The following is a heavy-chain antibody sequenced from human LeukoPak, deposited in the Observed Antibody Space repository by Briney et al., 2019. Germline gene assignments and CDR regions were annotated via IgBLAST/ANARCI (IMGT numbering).Heavy chain of an antibody. CDR1: GFTFSNAW. J-gene: IGHJ4*02. CDR2: IKSKTDGGTS. CDR3: TTDPPTASAAVDY. V-gene: IGHV3-15*01. Sequence: GGSLRLSCAASGFTFSNAWMSWVRQAPGKGREWVCRIKSKTDGGTSDYAAPVKGRFTISRDDSKNTLYLQMNSLKTEDTAVYYCTTDPPTASAAVDYWGQGTLVTVSS. D-gene: IGHD5-18*01.